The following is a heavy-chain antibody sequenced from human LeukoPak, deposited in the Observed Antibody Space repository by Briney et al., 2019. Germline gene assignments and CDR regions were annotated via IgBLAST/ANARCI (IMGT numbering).Heavy chain of an antibody. CDR2: IGTAGDP. CDR1: GFTFSSYD. Sequence: GGSLRLSCVASGFTFSSYDMHWVRQATGKGLEWVSAIGTAGDPYYPGSVKGRFTISRENAKNSLYLQMNSLRAGDTAVYYCARGATMVRGVPNGMDVWGKGTTVTVSS. J-gene: IGHJ6*04. CDR3: ARGATMVRGVPNGMDV. V-gene: IGHV3-13*05. D-gene: IGHD3-10*01.